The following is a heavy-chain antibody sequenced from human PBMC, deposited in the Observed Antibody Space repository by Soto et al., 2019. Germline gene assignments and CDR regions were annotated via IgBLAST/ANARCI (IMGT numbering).Heavy chain of an antibody. V-gene: IGHV3-30*18. CDR3: AKDWAVVTAILLWFEI. CDR1: GFTFSSYG. Sequence: GGSLRLSCAASGFTFSSYGMHLVRQAPGKGLEWVAVISYDGSNKYYADSVKGRFTISTDNSKITLYLQMNSLRAEDTAVYYCAKDWAVVTAILLWFEIWGQGTMGTV. J-gene: IGHJ3*02. CDR2: ISYDGSNK. D-gene: IGHD2-21*02.